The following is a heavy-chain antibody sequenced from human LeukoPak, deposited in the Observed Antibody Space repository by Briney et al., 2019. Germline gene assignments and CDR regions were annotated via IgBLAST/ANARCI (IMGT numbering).Heavy chain of an antibody. Sequence: TSETLSLTCTVSGGSINSYYWSWIRQPPGKGLEWIGYIYDSGSTNYNPSLKSRVTISVDTSKNQFSLRLSSLTAADTALYYCARDRKYYYHMDVWGKGTTVTVSS. CDR3: ARDRKYYYHMDV. CDR1: GGSINSYY. V-gene: IGHV4-59*12. D-gene: IGHD1-14*01. J-gene: IGHJ6*03. CDR2: IYDSGST.